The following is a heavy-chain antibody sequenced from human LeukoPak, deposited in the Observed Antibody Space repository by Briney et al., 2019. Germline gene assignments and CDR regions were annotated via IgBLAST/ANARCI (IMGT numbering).Heavy chain of an antibody. CDR3: ARDIAANWFDP. CDR1: GYTFINYG. V-gene: IGHV1-18*01. D-gene: IGHD6-25*01. CDR2: ISAYNGNT. J-gene: IGHJ5*02. Sequence: GASMKVSCKASGYTFINYGVSWVRQAPGQGLEWMGWISAYNGNTNYAQNLQGRVTMTTDTSTSTGYLELRSLRSDDTAVYYCARDIAANWFDPWGQGTLVTVSS.